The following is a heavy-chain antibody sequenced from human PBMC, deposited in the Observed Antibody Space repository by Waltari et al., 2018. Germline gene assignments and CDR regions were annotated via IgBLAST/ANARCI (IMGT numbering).Heavy chain of an antibody. CDR2: IYYSCSI. CDR3: ASGRRYFDY. CDR1: GGSISSSSYY. J-gene: IGHJ4*02. V-gene: IGHV4-39*01. Sequence: QLQLQESGPGLVKPSETLSLTCTVSGGSISSSSYYWGWIRQPPGKGLEWIGSIYYSCSIYYNPSLKSRVTISVDTSKNQFSLKLSSVTAADTAVYYCASGRRYFDYWGQGTLVTVSS. D-gene: IGHD2-15*01.